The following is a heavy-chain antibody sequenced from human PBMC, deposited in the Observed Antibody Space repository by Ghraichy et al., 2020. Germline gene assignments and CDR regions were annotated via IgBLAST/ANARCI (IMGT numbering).Heavy chain of an antibody. J-gene: IGHJ6*02. CDR3: AKDRSSGWYYYYYYGLDV. V-gene: IGHV3-30*18. D-gene: IGHD6-19*01. CDR2: ISYDGSNK. Sequence: GGSLRLSCAASGFTFSSYGMHWVRQAPGKGLEWVAVISYDGSNKYYADSVKGRFTISRDNSENTLYLQMNSLRAEDTALYYCAKDRSSGWYYYYYYGLDVWGQGTTVTVSS. CDR1: GFTFSSYG.